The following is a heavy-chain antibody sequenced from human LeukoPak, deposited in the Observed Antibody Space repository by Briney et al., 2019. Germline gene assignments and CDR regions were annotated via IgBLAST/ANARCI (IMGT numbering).Heavy chain of an antibody. CDR1: GYTFSTYG. CDR2: FCAYNGNT. Sequence: ASVKVSCKASGYTFSTYGISWVRQAPGQGLEWMAWFCAYNGNTNYAQKLQGRVTMTIDTSTSTAYMELRSLRSDDTAVYYCARDRINYDSSFVVDAFDIWGQGTMVTASS. CDR3: ARDRINYDSSFVVDAFDI. J-gene: IGHJ3*02. D-gene: IGHD3-22*01. V-gene: IGHV1-18*01.